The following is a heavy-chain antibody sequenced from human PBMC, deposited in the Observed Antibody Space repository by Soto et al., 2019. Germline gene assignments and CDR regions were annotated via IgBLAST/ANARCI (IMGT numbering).Heavy chain of an antibody. CDR2: IWYDGSNK. V-gene: IGHV3-33*01. CDR3: ARVTTNALDDYYYGMDV. J-gene: IGHJ6*02. Sequence: GGSLRLSCAASGFTFSSYGMHWVRQAPGKGLEWVAVIWYDGSNKYYADSVKGRFTISRDNSKNTLYLQMNSLRAEDTAVYYCARVTTNALDDYYYGMDVWGQGTTVTVS. CDR1: GFTFSSYG. D-gene: IGHD4-17*01.